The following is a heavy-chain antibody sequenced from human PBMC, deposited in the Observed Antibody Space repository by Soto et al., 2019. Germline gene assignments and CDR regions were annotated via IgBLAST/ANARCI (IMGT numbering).Heavy chain of an antibody. J-gene: IGHJ4*02. D-gene: IGHD5-18*01. V-gene: IGHV1-18*01. CDR3: ARTPGYSYGYADY. CDR1: GYTFTSYG. Sequence: ASVKVSCKASGYTFTSYGISWVRQAPGQGLEWMGWISAYNGNTNYAQKFQGRVTITADESTSTAYMELSSLRSEDTAVYYCARTPGYSYGYADYWGQGTLVTVSS. CDR2: ISAYNGNT.